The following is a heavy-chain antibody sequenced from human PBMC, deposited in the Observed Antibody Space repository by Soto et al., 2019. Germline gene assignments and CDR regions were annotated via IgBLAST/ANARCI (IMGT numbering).Heavy chain of an antibody. CDR1: GFTFSDYY. D-gene: IGHD2-15*01. J-gene: IGHJ3*02. CDR3: ARAYSDAFDI. V-gene: IGHV3-11*01. Sequence: GVLRLSCAASGFTFSDYYMTWIRQAPGKGLEYVSYISSSGTAIYYADSVKGRFTISRDNAKKSLFLQMSSLRAEDTAVYYCARAYSDAFDIWGQGTMVTVSS. CDR2: ISSSGTAI.